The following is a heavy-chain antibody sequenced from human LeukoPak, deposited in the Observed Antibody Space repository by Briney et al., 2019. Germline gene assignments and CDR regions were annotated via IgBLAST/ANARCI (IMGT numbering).Heavy chain of an antibody. CDR3: ARDPGSASYPVDY. CDR2: IWYDGSDK. D-gene: IGHD1-26*01. CDR1: GFTFSSYG. J-gene: IGHJ4*02. Sequence: GRSLRLSCAASGFTFSSYGMHWVRQAPGKGLEWVAGIWYDGSDKYYADSVQGRVTMSRDNSKNTLYLQMNSLRAEDTAVYYCARDPGSASYPVDYWGQGTLVTVSS. V-gene: IGHV3-33*01.